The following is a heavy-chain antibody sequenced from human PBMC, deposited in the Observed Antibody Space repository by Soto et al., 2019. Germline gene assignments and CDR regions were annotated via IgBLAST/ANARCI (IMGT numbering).Heavy chain of an antibody. CDR2: INHSGST. J-gene: IGHJ4*02. V-gene: IGHV4-34*01. CDR1: GGSFSGYY. D-gene: IGHD1-1*01. CDR3: ASAIKSNSTEQKHYFDY. Sequence: SETLSLTCAVYGGSFSGYYWSWIRQPPGKGLEWIGEINHSGSTNYNPSLKSRVTISVDTSKNQFSLKLSSVTAADTAVYYCASAIKSNSTEQKHYFDYWGQGTLVTVSS.